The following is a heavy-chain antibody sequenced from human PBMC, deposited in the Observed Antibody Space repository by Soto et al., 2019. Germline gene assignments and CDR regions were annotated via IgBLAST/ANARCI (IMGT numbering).Heavy chain of an antibody. D-gene: IGHD4-17*01. V-gene: IGHV3-7*01. CDR3: VGTVTDDAFDI. Sequence: ELQLVESGGGLVQPGGSLRLSCAASGFTFSSYWMSWVRQAPGKGLEWVANIKQDGSEKYYVDSVKGRFTISRDNAKNSLYLQMNSLRAEDTAVYYFVGTVTDDAFDIWGQGTMVTVSS. J-gene: IGHJ3*02. CDR2: IKQDGSEK. CDR1: GFTFSSYW.